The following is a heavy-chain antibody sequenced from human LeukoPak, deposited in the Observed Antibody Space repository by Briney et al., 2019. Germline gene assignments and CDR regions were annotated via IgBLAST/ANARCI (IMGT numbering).Heavy chain of an antibody. D-gene: IGHD3-22*01. Sequence: PGGSLRLSCAASGFTFSSYGMSWVRQAPGTGLGWVSAITGSGASTFYADSVKGRFTISRDNSKNTLDLQMNSLRAEDTAVYYCAKRDSSGSFYFDHWGQASLATVSS. J-gene: IGHJ4*02. CDR1: GFTFSSYG. V-gene: IGHV3-23*01. CDR2: ITGSGAST. CDR3: AKRDSSGSFYFDH.